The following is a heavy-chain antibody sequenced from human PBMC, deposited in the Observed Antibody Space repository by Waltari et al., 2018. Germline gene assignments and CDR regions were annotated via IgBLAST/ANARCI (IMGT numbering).Heavy chain of an antibody. V-gene: IGHV3-30-3*01. CDR3: ARDQGDYIWGSYRAIDY. CDR1: GFTFSSYA. J-gene: IGHJ4*02. CDR2: ISYDGSNK. Sequence: QVQLVESGGGVVQPGRSLRLSCAASGFTFSSYAMHWVRQAPGKGLKWVAVISYDGSNKYYADSVKGRFTISRDNSKNTLYLQMNSLRAEDTAVYYCARDQGDYIWGSYRAIDYWGQGTLVTVSS. D-gene: IGHD3-16*02.